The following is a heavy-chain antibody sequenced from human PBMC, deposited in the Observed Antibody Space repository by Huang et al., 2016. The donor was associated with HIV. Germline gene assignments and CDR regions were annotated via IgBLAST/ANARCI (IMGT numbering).Heavy chain of an antibody. CDR3: TTDRDYGDYVADAFDI. CDR1: GFTLSNAW. D-gene: IGHD4-17*01. CDR2: IKSKTDGGTT. V-gene: IGHV3-15*01. J-gene: IGHJ3*02. Sequence: EVQLVESGGGLVKPGGSLRLSCAASGFTLSNAWMSWVRQGPGKGLEWVGRIKSKTDGGTTDYAAPVKGRFTISRDDSKNTLYLQMNTLKTEDTAVYYCTTDRDYGDYVADAFDIWGQGTMVTVSS.